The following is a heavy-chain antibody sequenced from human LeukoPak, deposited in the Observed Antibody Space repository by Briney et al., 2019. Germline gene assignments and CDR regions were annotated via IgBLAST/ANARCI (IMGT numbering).Heavy chain of an antibody. CDR2: INSDGSST. J-gene: IGHJ4*02. CDR1: GFTLSGYW. CDR3: ASSKWQYDTSGYYHYYFDY. D-gene: IGHD3-22*01. Sequence: GGSLRLSCAASGFTLSGYWMHWVRQAPGKGLVWVSRINSDGSSTSYADSVKGRFTLSRDTAKNTLYMQMNSLRAEETAVYYCASSKWQYDTSGYYHYYFDYWGQGTLVAVSS. V-gene: IGHV3-74*01.